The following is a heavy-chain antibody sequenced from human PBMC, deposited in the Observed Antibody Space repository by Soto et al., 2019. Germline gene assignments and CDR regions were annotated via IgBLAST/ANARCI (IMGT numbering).Heavy chain of an antibody. J-gene: IGHJ4*02. V-gene: IGHV1-69*13. CDR2: IIPIFGTA. CDR3: ASAVGDTAMVNLDY. CDR1: GDSFNSYA. D-gene: IGHD5-18*01. Sequence: SVKVSCKASGDSFNSYAISWVRQAPGQGLEWMGGIIPIFGTANYAQKFQGRVTITADESTSTAYMELSSLRSEDTAVYYCASAVGDTAMVNLDYWGQGTLVTVSS.